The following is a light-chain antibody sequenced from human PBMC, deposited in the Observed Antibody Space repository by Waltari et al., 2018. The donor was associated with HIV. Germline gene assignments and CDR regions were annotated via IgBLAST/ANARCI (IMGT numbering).Light chain of an antibody. J-gene: IGKJ5*01. CDR2: GAS. V-gene: IGKV3-20*01. Sequence: ETLLTQSPGTPSLSPGERATLSFRASQSVSSSYLAWYQQKPGQAPRLLIYGASSRATGIPDRFSGSGSGTDFTLTISRLEPEDFAVYYCQQYGSSITFGQGTRLEIK. CDR3: QQYGSSIT. CDR1: QSVSSSY.